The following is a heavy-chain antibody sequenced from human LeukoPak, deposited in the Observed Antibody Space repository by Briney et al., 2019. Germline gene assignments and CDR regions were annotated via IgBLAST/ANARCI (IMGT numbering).Heavy chain of an antibody. J-gene: IGHJ4*02. CDR3: AKDLDAQGDYGDYTPFDY. CDR2: ISGSGGST. CDR1: GFTFSSYA. D-gene: IGHD4-17*01. Sequence: GGSLRLSCAASGFTFSSYAMSWVRQAPGKGLEWVSAISGSGGSTYYAGSVKGRFTISRDNSKNTLYLQMNSLRAEDTAVYYCAKDLDAQGDYGDYTPFDYWGQGTLVTVSS. V-gene: IGHV3-23*01.